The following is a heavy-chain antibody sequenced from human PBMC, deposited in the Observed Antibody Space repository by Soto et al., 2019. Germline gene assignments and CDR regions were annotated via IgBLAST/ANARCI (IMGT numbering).Heavy chain of an antibody. Sequence: PGGSLRLSCAASGFTFSNAWMSWVRQAPGKGLEWVGRIKSKTDGGTTDYAAPVKGRFTISRDDSKNTLYLQMNSLKTEDTALYYCTTVGIAARPDFYYYYYMDVWGKGATVTVS. J-gene: IGHJ6*03. D-gene: IGHD6-6*01. CDR2: IKSKTDGGTT. CDR1: GFTFSNAW. CDR3: TTVGIAARPDFYYYYYMDV. V-gene: IGHV3-15*01.